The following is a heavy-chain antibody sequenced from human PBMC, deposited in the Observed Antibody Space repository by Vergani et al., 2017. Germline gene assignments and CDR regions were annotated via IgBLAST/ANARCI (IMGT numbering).Heavy chain of an antibody. D-gene: IGHD3-3*01. J-gene: IGHJ6*03. CDR1: GGTFSSYA. Sequence: QVQLVQSGAEVKKPGSSVKVSCKASGGTFSSYAIAWVRQAPGQGLEWMGGIIPIFGTANYAQKFQGRVTITADESTSTAYMELSSLRSEDTAVYYCARGPLYYDFWSGYQTDYSYMDVWGKGTTVTVSS. CDR3: ARGPLYYDFWSGYQTDYSYMDV. CDR2: IIPIFGTA. V-gene: IGHV1-69*01.